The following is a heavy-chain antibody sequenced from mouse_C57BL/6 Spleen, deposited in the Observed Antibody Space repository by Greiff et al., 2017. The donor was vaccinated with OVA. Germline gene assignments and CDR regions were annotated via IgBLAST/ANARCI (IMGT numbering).Heavy chain of an antibody. J-gene: IGHJ3*01. CDR2: IYPGDGDT. CDR1: GYAFSSSW. V-gene: IGHV1-82*01. CDR3: ANGGAGFAD. Sequence: VQLQQSGPELVKPGASVKISCKASGYAFSSSWMNWVKQRPGKGLEWIGRIYPGDGDTNYNGKFKGKATLTADKSSSTAYMQLSSLTSEDSAVYFGANGGAGFADWGQGTRVTVSA.